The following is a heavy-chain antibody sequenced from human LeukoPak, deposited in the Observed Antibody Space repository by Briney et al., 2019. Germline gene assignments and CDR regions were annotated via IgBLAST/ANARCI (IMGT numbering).Heavy chain of an antibody. CDR3: AKDQQDAVTLDY. CDR1: GFTYSSYA. D-gene: IGHD4-17*01. J-gene: IGHJ4*02. CDR2: ISGSGGST. V-gene: IGHV3-23*01. Sequence: QAGGSLRLSCAASGFTYSSYAMSWVRQAPGKGLEWVSGISGSGGSTYYADSVKGRFTISRDNSKNTLYLQMNSLRAEDTAVYYCAKDQQDAVTLDYWGQGTLVTVSS.